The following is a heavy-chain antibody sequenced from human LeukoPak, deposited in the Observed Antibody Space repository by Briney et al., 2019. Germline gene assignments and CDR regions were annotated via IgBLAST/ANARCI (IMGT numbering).Heavy chain of an antibody. CDR1: GGSISIYY. J-gene: IGHJ3*02. CDR3: ARGPPYYYDSSGYPLDI. Sequence: PSETLSLTCSVSGGSISIYYWTWIRQIPGKGLEWIGCIYYTGTTNYNPLFESRATISVDTSKNQFSLKLSSVTAADTAVYYCARGPPYYYDSSGYPLDIWGQGTMVTVSS. CDR2: IYYTGTT. D-gene: IGHD3-22*01. V-gene: IGHV4-59*12.